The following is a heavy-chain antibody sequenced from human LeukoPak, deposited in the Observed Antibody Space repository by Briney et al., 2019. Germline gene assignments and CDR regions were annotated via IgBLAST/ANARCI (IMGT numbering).Heavy chain of an antibody. Sequence: GGSLRLSCAASGFTFTSYAMSWVRQAPGKGLEWVSVISRSGGSTNYADSVKGRFTISRDNSKNTLYLQMSSLRAEDTAVYYCARRQGYDYDSSDYVNAFDIWGQGTRVTVSS. J-gene: IGHJ3*02. CDR1: GFTFTSYA. V-gene: IGHV3-23*01. D-gene: IGHD3-22*01. CDR2: ISRSGGST. CDR3: ARRQGYDYDSSDYVNAFDI.